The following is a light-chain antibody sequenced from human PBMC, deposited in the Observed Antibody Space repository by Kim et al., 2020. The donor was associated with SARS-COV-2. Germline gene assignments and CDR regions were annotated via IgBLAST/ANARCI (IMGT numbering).Light chain of an antibody. CDR3: QAWDSSTYV. CDR1: KLGDKY. V-gene: IGLV3-1*01. J-gene: IGLJ1*01. Sequence: SVSPGQTASITCSGDKLGDKYAYWYQQKPGPSPVLVIYQDSKRTSGIPERFSGSNSGNTATLTISGTQAMDEADYYCQAWDSSTYVFGTGTKVTVL. CDR2: QDS.